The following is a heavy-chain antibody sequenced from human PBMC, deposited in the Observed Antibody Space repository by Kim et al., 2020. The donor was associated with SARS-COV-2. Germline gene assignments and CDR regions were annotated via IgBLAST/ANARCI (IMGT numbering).Heavy chain of an antibody. CDR3: ARDHRYCSDSTCYGEAIDY. V-gene: IGHV1-3*01. J-gene: IGHJ4*02. Sequence: ASVKVSCKASGYTFTSYGMHWVRQAPGQRLEWMGWINAGTGNTKYSQKFEGRVTITRDTSASTAYMELSSPRSEDTAVYYCARDHRYCSDSTCYGEAIDYWGQVTLVTVSS. CDR1: GYTFTSYG. D-gene: IGHD2-2*01. CDR2: INAGTGNT.